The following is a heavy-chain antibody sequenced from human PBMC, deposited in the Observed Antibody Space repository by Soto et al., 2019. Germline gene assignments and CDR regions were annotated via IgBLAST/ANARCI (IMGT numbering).Heavy chain of an antibody. V-gene: IGHV3-7*04. CDR3: GRDLRDWDSGSYTYDY. D-gene: IGHD1-26*01. J-gene: IGHJ4*02. CDR1: GFTFSSYW. CDR2: IKQDGGEK. Sequence: GGSLRLSCAAPGFTFSSYWMSWVRQAPGKGLEWVANIKQDGGEKYYVDSVKGRFTISRDNAKNSLYLQMNSLRAEDTAVYYCGRDLRDWDSGSYTYDYWGQGTLVTVSS.